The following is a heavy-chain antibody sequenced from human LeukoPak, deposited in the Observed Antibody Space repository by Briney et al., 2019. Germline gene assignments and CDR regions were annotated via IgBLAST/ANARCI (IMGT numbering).Heavy chain of an antibody. D-gene: IGHD6-19*01. J-gene: IGHJ4*02. CDR2: TSYNGNT. V-gene: IGHV1-18*04. CDR1: GYTFSNYG. CDR3: ARHSGSGWQALGY. Sequence: ASVNVSCKASGYTFSNYGISWVRQAPGLGLEWMGWTSYNGNTNYAQKFPDRVTMTTDTSTTTAYMELRSLESDDTAVYYCARHSGSGWQALGYGGQGTLVTVSA.